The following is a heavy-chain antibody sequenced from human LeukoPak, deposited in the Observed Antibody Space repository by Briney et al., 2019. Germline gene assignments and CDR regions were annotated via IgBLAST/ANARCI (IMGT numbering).Heavy chain of an antibody. CDR2: ISGPSSHT. CDR1: GFTLSGFA. J-gene: IGHJ6*03. Sequence: GGSLRLSCVGSGFTLSGFAMIWVRQAPGKGLQWVSAISGPSSHTYYADSVKGRFTISRDNAKNTVYLQMNSLRVEDTAVYYCARESDPHYYYYMDVWGKGTTVTVSS. CDR3: ARESDPHYYYYMDV. V-gene: IGHV3-21*01.